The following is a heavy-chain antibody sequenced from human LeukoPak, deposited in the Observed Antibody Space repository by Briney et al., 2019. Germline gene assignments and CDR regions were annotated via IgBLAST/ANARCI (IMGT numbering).Heavy chain of an antibody. CDR2: IRYDGSNK. Sequence: PGRSLRLSCAASGFTFSSYAMHWVRQAPGKGLEWVAFIRYDGSNKYYADSVKGRFTISRDNSKNTLYLQMNSLRAEDTAVYYCAKLAAAPNFYFDYWGQGTLVTVSS. V-gene: IGHV3-30*02. CDR3: AKLAAAPNFYFDY. D-gene: IGHD6-13*01. J-gene: IGHJ4*02. CDR1: GFTFSSYA.